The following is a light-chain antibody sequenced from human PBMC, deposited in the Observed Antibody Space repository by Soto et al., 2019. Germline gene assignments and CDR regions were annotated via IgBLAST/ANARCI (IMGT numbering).Light chain of an antibody. Sequence: DIQMTQSPSSLSASVGDRVTIACQSSHDVSRNLNWFQQKPGEAPKLLIYDAPNLERGVPSRFSASGSGTDFKFTISILQPEDVATYYCQQYNSMLSFGGGTEIELK. CDR1: HDVSRN. CDR3: QQYNSMLS. J-gene: IGKJ4*01. V-gene: IGKV1-33*01. CDR2: DAP.